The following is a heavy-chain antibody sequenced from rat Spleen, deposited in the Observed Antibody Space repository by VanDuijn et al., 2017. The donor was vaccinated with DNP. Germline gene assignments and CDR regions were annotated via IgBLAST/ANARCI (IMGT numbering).Heavy chain of an antibody. CDR1: GFTFSDYA. D-gene: IGHD1-2*01. V-gene: IGHV5S10*01. CDR3: ATHKGSSSSYTMDA. CDR2: IIYDGSST. J-gene: IGHJ4*01. Sequence: EVQLVESGGGLVQPGNSLKLSCAASGFTFSDYAMAWVRPSPQTGLEWLANIIYDGSSTYYRDSVKGRFTISRDNAKITLYLQMDSLRSEDTATYYCATHKGSSSSYTMDAWGQGTSVTVSS.